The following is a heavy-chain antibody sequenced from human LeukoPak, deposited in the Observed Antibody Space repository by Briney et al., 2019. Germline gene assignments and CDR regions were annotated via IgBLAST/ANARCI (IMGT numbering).Heavy chain of an antibody. D-gene: IGHD1-7*01. CDR3: ARAPNWNYAENYYFDS. Sequence: SETLSLTCTVSGYSISMGYYWGWIRQPPGKWLEWIGSIYHSGSTYYNPSLKSRVSISVDTSKNQISLKLSSVTAADTAVYYCARAPNWNYAENYYFDSWGQGTLVTVSS. CDR1: GYSISMGYY. CDR2: IYHSGST. V-gene: IGHV4-38-2*02. J-gene: IGHJ4*02.